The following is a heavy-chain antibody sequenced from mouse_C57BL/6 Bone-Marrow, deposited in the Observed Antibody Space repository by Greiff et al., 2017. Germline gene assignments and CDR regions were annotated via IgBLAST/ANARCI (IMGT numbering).Heavy chain of an antibody. J-gene: IGHJ1*03. D-gene: IGHD1-1*01. CDR1: GFNIKNTY. Sequence: VQLKESVAELVRPGASVKLSCTASGFNIKNTYMHWVKQRPEQGLEWIGRIDPANGNTKYAPKFQGKATITADTSSNTAYLQLSSLTSEDTAIYYCASRYYGSRWYFDVWGTGTTVTVSS. CDR2: IDPANGNT. CDR3: ASRYYGSRWYFDV. V-gene: IGHV14-3*01.